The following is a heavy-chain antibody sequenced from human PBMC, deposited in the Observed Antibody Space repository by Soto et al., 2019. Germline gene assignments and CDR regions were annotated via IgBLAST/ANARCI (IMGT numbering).Heavy chain of an antibody. V-gene: IGHV3-23*01. CDR3: AKDPNSRTIGYFDY. CDR1: GFTFSSYA. CDR2: ISGSGGST. J-gene: IGHJ4*02. Sequence: HPGGSLRLSCAASGFTFSSYAMSWVRQAPGKGLEWVSAISGSGGSTYYADSVKGRFTISRDNSKNTLYLQMNSLRAEDTAVYYCAKDPNSRTIGYFDYWGQGALVTVSS. D-gene: IGHD3-9*01.